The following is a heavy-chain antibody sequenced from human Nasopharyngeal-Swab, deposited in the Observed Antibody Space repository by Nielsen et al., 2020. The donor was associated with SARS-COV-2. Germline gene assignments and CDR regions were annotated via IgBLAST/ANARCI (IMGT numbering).Heavy chain of an antibody. CDR1: GFTFSNYS. J-gene: IGHJ6*02. CDR2: ISSSTSYI. Sequence: GGLRLSCAASGFTFSNYSMNWVRQAPGKGLEWVSSISSSTSYIYYADSVKGRFTISRDNAKNSLYLQMSSLRAEDTAVYYCARDGFGESPYYYYYGMDVWGQGTTVTVSS. CDR3: ARDGFGESPYYYYYGMDV. V-gene: IGHV3-21*01. D-gene: IGHD3-10*01.